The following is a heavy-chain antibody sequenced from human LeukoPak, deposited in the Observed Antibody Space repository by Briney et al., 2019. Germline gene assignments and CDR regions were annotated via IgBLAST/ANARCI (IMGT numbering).Heavy chain of an antibody. D-gene: IGHD6-6*01. V-gene: IGHV3-23*01. Sequence: QTGGSLRLSCAASGFTFSSYAMGWVRQAPGKGLEWVSAISGSGGSTYYADSVKGRFTISRDNSKNTLYLQMNSLRAEDTAVYYCARDPPYSGSHASATYIDYWGQGTLVTVSS. CDR1: GFTFSSYA. J-gene: IGHJ4*02. CDR2: ISGSGGST. CDR3: ARDPPYSGSHASATYIDY.